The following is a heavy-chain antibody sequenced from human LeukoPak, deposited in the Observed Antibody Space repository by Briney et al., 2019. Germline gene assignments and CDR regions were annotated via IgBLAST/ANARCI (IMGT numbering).Heavy chain of an antibody. CDR2: FYYKRST. J-gene: IGHJ3*01. D-gene: IGHD4-17*01. CDR3: ARHIFGTVTTSADAFDF. CDR1: GDSISTYY. Sequence: SETLSLTCTVSGDSISTYYWSWIRQPPEKGLEWIGYFYYKRSTKYNPSLKSRVTISVDTSNSQFSLKLSSVTAADTAVYYCARHIFGTVTTSADAFDFWGQGTMVTVST. V-gene: IGHV4-59*08.